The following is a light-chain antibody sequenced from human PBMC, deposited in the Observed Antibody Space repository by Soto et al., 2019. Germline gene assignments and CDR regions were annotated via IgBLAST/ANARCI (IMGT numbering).Light chain of an antibody. V-gene: IGKV3-15*01. CDR1: QSVSSN. CDR2: RAS. J-gene: IGKJ1*01. CDR3: QQYNNWPPWT. Sequence: PGERATLSCRASQSVSSNLAWLQQRPGQAPRLLIYRASTRATGIPARFSGSGSGTEFTLTISDLQSEDFAVYYCQQYNNWPPWTFGQGTKVDI.